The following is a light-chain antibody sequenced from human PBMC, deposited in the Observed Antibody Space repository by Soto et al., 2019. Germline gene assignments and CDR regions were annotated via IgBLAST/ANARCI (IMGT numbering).Light chain of an antibody. J-gene: IGKJ4*01. V-gene: IGKV3-20*01. CDR3: QQYGNLTLT. CDR1: QTITT. CDR2: RVS. Sequence: EIVLTQSPGTLSLSPGERATLSCRASQTITTLAWYQRKPGQAPRLLIYRVSSRATGVPDRFSGSGSGTDYTLTISRLEPEDFAVYYCQQYGNLTLTFGGGTKVDIK.